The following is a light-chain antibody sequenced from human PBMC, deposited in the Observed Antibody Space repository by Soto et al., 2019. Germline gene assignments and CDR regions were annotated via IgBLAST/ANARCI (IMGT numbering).Light chain of an antibody. CDR2: EVN. CDR3: SSYAGRSLV. CDR1: SSDVGGYNY. Sequence: QSALTQPPSASGSPGQSVTISCTGTSSDVGGYNYVSWYQQHPDKAPKLIIYEVNKRPSGVPDRFSGSKSGKTASLTVSGLQAEDEADYYCSSYAGRSLVFGGGTQLTVL. J-gene: IGLJ2*01. V-gene: IGLV2-8*01.